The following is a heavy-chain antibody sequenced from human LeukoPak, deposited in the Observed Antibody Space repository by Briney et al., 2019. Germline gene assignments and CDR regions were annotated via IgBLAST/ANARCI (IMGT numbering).Heavy chain of an antibody. J-gene: IGHJ5*02. CDR2: TYYSGST. CDR1: GVTISSGGYS. V-gene: IGHV4-61*08. CDR3: ALRRLTSSQIIEDNWFGP. D-gene: IGHD2/OR15-2a*01. Sequence: PSETLSLTCAVSGVTISSGGYSWSWIRQPPGQGLEWIGYTYYSGSTNYNPSLKSRVTLSVDTSKNQFPLKLTSVTAADTAVYYCALRRLTSSQIIEDNWFGPWGQGTLVTVSS.